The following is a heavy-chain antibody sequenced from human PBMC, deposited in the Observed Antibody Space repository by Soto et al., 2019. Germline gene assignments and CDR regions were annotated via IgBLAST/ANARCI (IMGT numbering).Heavy chain of an antibody. Sequence: SETLSLTCAVYGGSFSGYYWSWIRQPPGKGLEWIGEINPSGSTNYNPSLKSRVTISADTSKNQFSLNLSSVTAADTAVYYCARGRPGRSSGWYNYWGQGTLVTVSS. D-gene: IGHD6-19*01. CDR3: ARGRPGRSSGWYNY. CDR2: INPSGST. CDR1: GGSFSGYY. J-gene: IGHJ4*02. V-gene: IGHV4-34*01.